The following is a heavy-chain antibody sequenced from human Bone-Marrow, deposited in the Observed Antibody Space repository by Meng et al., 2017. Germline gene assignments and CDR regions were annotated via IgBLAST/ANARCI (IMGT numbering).Heavy chain of an antibody. Sequence: LRLSCTVSGGSISSGSYYWSWIRQPAGKGLEWIGRIYTSGSTNYNPSLKSRVTISVDTSKNQFSLKLSSVTAADTAVYYCARDLYSYGYVYGYWGQGTLVTVSS. CDR1: GGSISSGSYY. CDR2: IYTSGST. CDR3: ARDLYSYGYVYGY. J-gene: IGHJ4*02. V-gene: IGHV4-61*02. D-gene: IGHD5-18*01.